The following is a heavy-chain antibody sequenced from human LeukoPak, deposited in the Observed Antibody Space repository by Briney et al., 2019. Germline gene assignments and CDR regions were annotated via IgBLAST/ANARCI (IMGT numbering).Heavy chain of an antibody. D-gene: IGHD2-15*01. Sequence: SETLSLTCTVSGGSISSSNYYWGWIRQPPGKGLEWIGSIYYSGSTYYNPSLKSRVTISVDTSKNQFSLKLSSVTAADTAVYYCAKNGTPGRVLLAATRYNWFDPWGQGTLVTVSS. CDR2: IYYSGST. V-gene: IGHV4-39*07. CDR3: AKNGTPGRVLLAATRYNWFDP. J-gene: IGHJ5*02. CDR1: GGSISSSNYY.